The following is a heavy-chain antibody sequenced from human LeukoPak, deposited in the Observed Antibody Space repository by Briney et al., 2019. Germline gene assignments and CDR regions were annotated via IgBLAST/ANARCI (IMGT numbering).Heavy chain of an antibody. CDR1: GGSISGYY. D-gene: IGHD6-13*01. V-gene: IGHV4-59*01. Sequence: PSETLSLTCTVSGGSISGYYWSWIRQPPGKGLEWIGYIYYSGSANYNPSLKSRVTISVDTSKNQFSLKLSSVTAADTAVYYCARGPYSRIDNYYYYYGMDVWGQGTTVTVSS. CDR2: IYYSGSA. CDR3: ARGPYSRIDNYYYYYGMDV. J-gene: IGHJ6*02.